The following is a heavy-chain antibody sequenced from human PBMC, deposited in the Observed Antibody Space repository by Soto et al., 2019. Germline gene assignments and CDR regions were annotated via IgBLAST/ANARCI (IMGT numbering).Heavy chain of an antibody. CDR1: GFTVSNNY. CDR3: GTHPGGGGY. J-gene: IGHJ4*02. V-gene: IGHV3-53*01. CDR2: IYSGGYT. Sequence: EVQLVESGGGLIQPGGSLRLSCAVSGFTVSNNYMSWVRQAPGKGLEGVSVIYSGGYTAYGDSVKGRFTISRDNSKNTLYPQRKSLRPAAPAVFFRGTHPGGGGYWGQGTLVTVSS. D-gene: IGHD3-10*01.